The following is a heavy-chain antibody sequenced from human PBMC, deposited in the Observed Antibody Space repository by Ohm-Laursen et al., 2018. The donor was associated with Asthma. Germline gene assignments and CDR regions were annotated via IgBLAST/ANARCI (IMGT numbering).Heavy chain of an antibody. D-gene: IGHD6-13*01. Sequence: TLSLTCTVSGGSISSSPYYWGWIRQPPGKGLEWIGYIYYSGSTYYNPSLKSRVTISVDTSKNQFSLKLSSVTAADTAVYYCARQEAGGAFDIWGQGTMVTVSS. CDR2: IYYSGST. V-gene: IGHV4-39*01. CDR1: GGSISSSPYY. CDR3: ARQEAGGAFDI. J-gene: IGHJ3*02.